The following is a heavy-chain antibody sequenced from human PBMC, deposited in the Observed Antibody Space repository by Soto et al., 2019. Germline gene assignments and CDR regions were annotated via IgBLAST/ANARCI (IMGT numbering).Heavy chain of an antibody. J-gene: IGHJ6*02. Sequence: PSETLSLTCAVYGGSGGSFSGYYWSWIRQPPGKGLEWIGEINHSGSTNYNPSLKSRVTISVDTSKNQFSLKLSSVTAADTAVYYCVRTARNYNYNDMDVWGQGTTVTVSS. CDR3: VRTARNYNYNDMDV. CDR2: INHSGST. V-gene: IGHV4-34*01. D-gene: IGHD1-20*01. CDR1: GGSGGSFSGYY.